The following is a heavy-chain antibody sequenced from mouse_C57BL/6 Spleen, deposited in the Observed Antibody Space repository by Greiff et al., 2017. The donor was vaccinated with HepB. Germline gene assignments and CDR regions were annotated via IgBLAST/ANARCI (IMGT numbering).Heavy chain of an antibody. D-gene: IGHD3-3*01. V-gene: IGHV5-17*01. CDR2: ISSGSSTI. CDR1: GFTFSDYG. J-gene: IGHJ4*01. Sequence: EVQRVESGGGLVKPGGSLKLSCAASGFTFSDYGMHWVRQAPEKGLEWVAYISSGSSTIYYADTVKGRFTISRDNAKNTLFLQMTSLRYEDTAMYYWARRGTGDAMDYWGQGTSVTVSS. CDR3: ARRGTGDAMDY.